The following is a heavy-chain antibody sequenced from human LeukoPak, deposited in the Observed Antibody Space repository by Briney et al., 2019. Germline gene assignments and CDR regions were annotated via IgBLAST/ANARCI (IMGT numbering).Heavy chain of an antibody. J-gene: IGHJ4*02. CDR1: GYTLSDLS. Sequence: ASVKVSCTVSGYTLSDLSMHWVRQAPGKGLEWMGGFDPEDGETFYAQKFQGRVTMTEDTSTDTAYMELSSLRSEDTAVYYCATRTGGGYYYWGQGTLVTVSS. D-gene: IGHD2-21*01. CDR2: FDPEDGET. V-gene: IGHV1-24*01. CDR3: ATRTGGGYYY.